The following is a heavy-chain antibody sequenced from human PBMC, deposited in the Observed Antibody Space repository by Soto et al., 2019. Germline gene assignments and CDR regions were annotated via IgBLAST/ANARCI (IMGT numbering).Heavy chain of an antibody. CDR2: ITSDGGNK. D-gene: IGHD2-15*01. Sequence: GGSLRLSCAASGFTFSGHGMHWVRQTPGKGLEWVALITSDGGNKFYADSVKGRFTISRDNSKNTLYLQMNSLRAEDTAVYYCAKRGFCSGGRCYSFHFDYWGQGALVTVSS. CDR1: GFTFSGHG. V-gene: IGHV3-30*18. CDR3: AKRGFCSGGRCYSFHFDY. J-gene: IGHJ4*02.